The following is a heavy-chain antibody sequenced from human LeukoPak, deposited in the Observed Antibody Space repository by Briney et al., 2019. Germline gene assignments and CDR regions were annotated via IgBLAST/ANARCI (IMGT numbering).Heavy chain of an antibody. CDR3: AREQYCSSTSCYAALFDY. CDR2: ISSSGSTI. Sequence: PGGSLRLSCAASGFTFSSYEMNWVRQAPGKGLEWVSYISSSGSTIYYADSVKGRFTISRDNAKNSLYLQMNSLRAEDTAVYYCAREQYCSSTSCYAALFDYWGQGTLVTVSS. D-gene: IGHD2-2*01. V-gene: IGHV3-48*03. J-gene: IGHJ4*02. CDR1: GFTFSSYE.